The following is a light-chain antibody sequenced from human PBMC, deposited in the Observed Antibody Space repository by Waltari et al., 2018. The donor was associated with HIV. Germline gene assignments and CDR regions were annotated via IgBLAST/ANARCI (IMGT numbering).Light chain of an antibody. CDR1: QSVSRKS. V-gene: IGKV3-20*01. J-gene: IGKJ4*01. Sequence: ENVLTQSPGTVSLSPGERVTLSCRASQSVSRKSLAWYQQKIGQPPRLLIYGASSMAAGIPDRFSGFGSGTDFTLIINGLEPEDSAVYHCQQYASSPLTYGGGTKVEI. CDR2: GAS. CDR3: QQYASSPLT.